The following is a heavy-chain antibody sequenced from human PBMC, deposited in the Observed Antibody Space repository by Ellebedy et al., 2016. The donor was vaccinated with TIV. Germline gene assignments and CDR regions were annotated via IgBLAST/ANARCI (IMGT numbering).Heavy chain of an antibody. CDR3: ARGGTGWAYEALDI. D-gene: IGHD6-19*01. J-gene: IGHJ3*02. Sequence: AASVKVSCKASGYTVTSYDINWVRQATGHGLEWKGWMNPNSGDTNYAQKFRGRVTMTRNTSLSTVYMELNSLRSEDTAVYYCARGGTGWAYEALDIWGQGTVVTVSS. CDR2: MNPNSGDT. CDR1: GYTVTSYD. V-gene: IGHV1-8*01.